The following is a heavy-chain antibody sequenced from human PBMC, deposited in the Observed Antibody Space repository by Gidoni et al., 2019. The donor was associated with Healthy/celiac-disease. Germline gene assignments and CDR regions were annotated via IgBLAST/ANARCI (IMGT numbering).Heavy chain of an antibody. D-gene: IGHD5-12*01. CDR3: ARDFGGYSGYDYLEDY. CDR1: GGSISSSSYY. V-gene: IGHV4-39*02. Sequence: QLQLQESGPGLVKPSETLSLTCTVSGGSISSSSYYWGWIRQPPGKGLEWIGSIYYSGSTYYNPSLKSRVTISVDTSKNQFSLKLSSVTAADTAVYYCARDFGGYSGYDYLEDYWGQGTLVTVSS. CDR2: IYYSGST. J-gene: IGHJ4*02.